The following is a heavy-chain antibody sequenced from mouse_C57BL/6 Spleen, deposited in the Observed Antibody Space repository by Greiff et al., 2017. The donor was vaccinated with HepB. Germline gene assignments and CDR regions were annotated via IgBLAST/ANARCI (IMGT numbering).Heavy chain of an antibody. CDR2: INPGSGGT. CDR3: ARSPPGYYGSSYWYFDV. V-gene: IGHV1-54*01. J-gene: IGHJ1*03. CDR1: GYAFTNYL. D-gene: IGHD1-1*01. Sequence: VQLQQSGAELVRPGTSVKVSCKASGYAFTNYLIEWVKQRPGQGLEWIRVINPGSGGTNYNEKFKGKATLTADKSSSTAYMQLSSLTSEDSAVYFCARSPPGYYGSSYWYFDVWGTGTTVTVSS.